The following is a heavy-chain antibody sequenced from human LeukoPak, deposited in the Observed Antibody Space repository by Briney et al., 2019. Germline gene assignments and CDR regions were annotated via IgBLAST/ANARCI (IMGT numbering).Heavy chain of an antibody. V-gene: IGHV1-18*01. CDR1: GYTFTSYG. D-gene: IGHD2-2*01. J-gene: IGHJ5*02. Sequence: ASVKVSCKASGYTFTSYGFSWVRQAPGQGLEWMGWISAYNGNTNYAQKLQGRVTMTTDTSTSTAYMELRSLRSDDTAVYYCARAVIVVVPTATWFDPWGQGTLVTVSS. CDR2: ISAYNGNT. CDR3: ARAVIVVVPTATWFDP.